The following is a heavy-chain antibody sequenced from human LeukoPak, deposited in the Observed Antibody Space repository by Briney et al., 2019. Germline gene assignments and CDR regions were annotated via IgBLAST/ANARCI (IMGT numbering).Heavy chain of an antibody. CDR2: IRSKANSYAT. J-gene: IGHJ4*02. CDR1: GFTFSGSA. D-gene: IGHD5-18*01. Sequence: PGGSLRLSCAASGFTFSGSAMHWVRQASGKGLEWDGRIRSKANSYATAYAASVKGRFTISRDDSKNTAYLQMNSLKTEDTAVYYCTRTLYSYGSVNFDYWGQGTLVTVSS. CDR3: TRTLYSYGSVNFDY. V-gene: IGHV3-73*01.